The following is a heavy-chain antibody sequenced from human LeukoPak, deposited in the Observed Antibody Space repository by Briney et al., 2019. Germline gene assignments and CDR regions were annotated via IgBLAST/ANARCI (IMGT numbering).Heavy chain of an antibody. Sequence: PGGSLRLSCAASGFTFSDHYMDWVRQAPGKGLEWVANIKQDGSEKYYVASVKGRFTISRDNPKNSLYLQMNSLRADDTAVYYCTRHYGWSNYNWGQGTLVTVSS. J-gene: IGHJ1*01. CDR1: GFTFSDHY. CDR3: TRHYGWSNYN. V-gene: IGHV3-7*01. D-gene: IGHD6-19*01. CDR2: IKQDGSEK.